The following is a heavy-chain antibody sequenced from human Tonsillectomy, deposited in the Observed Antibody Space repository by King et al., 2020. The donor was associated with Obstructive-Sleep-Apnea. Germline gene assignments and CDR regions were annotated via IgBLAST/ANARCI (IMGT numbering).Heavy chain of an antibody. CDR1: GGSISSSSYY. D-gene: IGHD6-19*01. CDR3: ARRGYSSGWGVDY. CDR2: IYYSGST. Sequence: QLQESGPGLVKPSETLSLTCTVSGGSISSSSYYCGWIRQPPGKGLEGIGSIYYSGSTYYNPSLKSRVTISVDTSKNQFSLKLSSVTAADTAVYYCARRGYSSGWGVDYWGQGTLVTVSS. J-gene: IGHJ4*02. V-gene: IGHV4-39*01.